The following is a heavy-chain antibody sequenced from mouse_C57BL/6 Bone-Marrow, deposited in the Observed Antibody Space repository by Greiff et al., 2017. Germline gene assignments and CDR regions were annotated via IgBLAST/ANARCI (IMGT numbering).Heavy chain of an antibody. CDR1: GFTFSDYY. V-gene: IGHV5-16*01. CDR2: INYDGSST. CDR3: ARVRYYGSSYAMDY. D-gene: IGHD1-1*01. Sequence: EVQRVESEGGLVQPGSSMKLSCTASGFTFSDYYLAWVRQVPEKGLEWVANINYDGSSTYYLDPLKSRFIISRDNAKNILYLQMSSLKSEDTATYYCARVRYYGSSYAMDYWGQGTSVTVSS. J-gene: IGHJ4*01.